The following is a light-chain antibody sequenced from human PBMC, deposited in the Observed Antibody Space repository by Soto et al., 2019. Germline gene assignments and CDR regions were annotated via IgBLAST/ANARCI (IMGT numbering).Light chain of an antibody. V-gene: IGLV2-14*01. J-gene: IGLJ1*01. Sequence: QSALTQPASVSGSPGQSITISCTGTSNDVGGYNYVSWYQQHPGKAPKLMIYDVSKRPSGVSDRFSGSKSGNTASLTISGLQDGDEADYYCCSYSYTTTYVFGTGTKLTVL. CDR3: CSYSYTTTYV. CDR2: DVS. CDR1: SNDVGGYNY.